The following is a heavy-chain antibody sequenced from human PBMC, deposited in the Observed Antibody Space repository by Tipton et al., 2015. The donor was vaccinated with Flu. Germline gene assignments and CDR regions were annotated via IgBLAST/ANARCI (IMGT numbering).Heavy chain of an antibody. V-gene: IGHV4-38-2*01. Sequence: TLSLTCSVSGDSISSDYFWGWIRQPPGKGLEWIGNIYHTGNAYYNPSLKSRVSISVDKSKNHFSLRLTSVTAADTVVYYCVRRDYSNYVSEPKNWFDPWGPGILVTVSS. J-gene: IGHJ5*02. CDR2: IYHTGNA. CDR1: GDSISSDYF. D-gene: IGHD4-11*01. CDR3: VRRDYSNYVSEPKNWFDP.